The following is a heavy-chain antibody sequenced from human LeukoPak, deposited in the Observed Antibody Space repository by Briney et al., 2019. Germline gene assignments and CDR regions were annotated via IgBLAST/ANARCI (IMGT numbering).Heavy chain of an antibody. CDR3: ARGCPSAGWLLPFDS. Sequence: TSETLSLTCDVHGGAFGGYYWTWVRQPPGKGLEWIGDTNDSGTANYNPSLKSRVTISVDTSKKQTSLRLTSVTAADTAVYYCARGCPSAGWLLPFDSWGQGILVTVSS. J-gene: IGHJ4*02. CDR2: TNDSGTA. CDR1: GGAFGGYY. V-gene: IGHV4-34*01. D-gene: IGHD3-22*01.